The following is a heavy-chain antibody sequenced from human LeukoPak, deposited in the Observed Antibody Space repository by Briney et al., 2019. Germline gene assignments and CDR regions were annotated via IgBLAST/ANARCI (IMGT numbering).Heavy chain of an antibody. D-gene: IGHD2-15*01. J-gene: IGHJ4*02. V-gene: IGHV3-30-3*01. Sequence: GGSLRLSCAASGFTFSSYAMHWVRQAPGKGLEWVAVISYDGSNKYYADSVKGRFTISRDNSKNTLYLQMNSLRAEDTAVYYCASLGYCSGGSCYPLDYWGQGTLVTVSS. CDR1: GFTFSSYA. CDR3: ASLGYCSGGSCYPLDY. CDR2: ISYDGSNK.